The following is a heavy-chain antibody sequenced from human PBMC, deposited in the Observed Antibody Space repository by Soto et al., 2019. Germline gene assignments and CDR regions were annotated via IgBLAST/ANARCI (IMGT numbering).Heavy chain of an antibody. CDR3: ARDLAAGDY. V-gene: IGHV1-46*01. Sequence: QVQLVQSGAEVKKPGASVKLSCKASGYTFINYYIHWVRQAPEQGLEWMGIFNPTRGSTNYAQKFQGRVPLTMDTSTRTVYMELSSLRFDDTAVYYCARDLAAGDYWGQGTLVTVSS. CDR1: GYTFINYY. CDR2: FNPTRGST. J-gene: IGHJ4*02. D-gene: IGHD6-13*01.